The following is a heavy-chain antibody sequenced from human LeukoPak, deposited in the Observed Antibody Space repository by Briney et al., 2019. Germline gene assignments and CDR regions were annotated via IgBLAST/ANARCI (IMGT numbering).Heavy chain of an antibody. D-gene: IGHD1-20*01. CDR3: ARGIEGGITGTDY. V-gene: IGHV3-7*01. CDR1: GFTFSSYW. Sequence: GGSLRLSCAASGFTFSSYWMSWVRQAPGKGLEWVANIKRDGSEKYYVDSVKGRFTISRDNAKNSLYLRMNSLRAEDTAVYYCARGIEGGITGTDYWGQGTLVTVSS. CDR2: IKRDGSEK. J-gene: IGHJ4*02.